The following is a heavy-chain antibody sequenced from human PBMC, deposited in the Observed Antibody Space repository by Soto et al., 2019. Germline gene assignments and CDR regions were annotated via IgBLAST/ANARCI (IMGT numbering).Heavy chain of an antibody. Sequence: GGSLRLSCAASGFTFSSYAMHWVRQAPGKGLEWVAVISCDGSNKYYADSVKGRFTVSRDDSKSTLYLQMNSLRTEDTAVYYCVRASGMDVWGQGTTVTVSS. CDR3: VRASGMDV. CDR1: GFTFSSYA. CDR2: ISCDGSNK. J-gene: IGHJ6*02. V-gene: IGHV3-30-3*01.